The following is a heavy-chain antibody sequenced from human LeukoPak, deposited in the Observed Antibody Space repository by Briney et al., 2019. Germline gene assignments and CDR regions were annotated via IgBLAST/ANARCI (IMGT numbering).Heavy chain of an antibody. D-gene: IGHD4-17*01. V-gene: IGHV4-61*02. CDR3: ARDGIDYGDY. CDR1: GGSISSGSYY. J-gene: IGHJ4*03. Sequence: ASETLSLTCTVSGGSISSGSYYWSWIRQPAGKGLEWIGRIYTSGSTNYNPSLKSRVTIPVDTSKNQFSLKLSSVTAADTAVYYCARDGIDYGDY. CDR2: IYTSGST.